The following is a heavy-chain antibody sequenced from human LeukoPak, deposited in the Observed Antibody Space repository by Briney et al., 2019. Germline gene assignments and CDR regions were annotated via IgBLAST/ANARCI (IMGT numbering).Heavy chain of an antibody. CDR3: AKVGDNWDFDY. CDR1: GFTLGSYA. Sequence: GGSLRLSCEASGFTLGSYAMHWVRQAPGKGLEWVALISYDGSNKYYADSVKGRFIISRDNSKNTLYLQMNSLRAEDTAVYYCAKVGDNWDFDYWGQGTLVTVSS. V-gene: IGHV3-30*18. D-gene: IGHD1-1*01. J-gene: IGHJ4*02. CDR2: ISYDGSNK.